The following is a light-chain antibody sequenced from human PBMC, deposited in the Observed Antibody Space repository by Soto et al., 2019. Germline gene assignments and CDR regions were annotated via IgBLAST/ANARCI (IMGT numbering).Light chain of an antibody. CDR3: SSYTRSSTYV. CDR2: DVS. J-gene: IGLJ1*01. Sequence: HSVLTQPPSVSGSPGQSVTISCTGTSSDVGSYNGVSWYQQPPGTAPKLMIYDVSNRPSGVPDRFSGSKSGNTASLTISGLQAEDEADYYCSSYTRSSTYVFGTGTKVTVL. V-gene: IGLV2-18*02. CDR1: SSDVGSYNG.